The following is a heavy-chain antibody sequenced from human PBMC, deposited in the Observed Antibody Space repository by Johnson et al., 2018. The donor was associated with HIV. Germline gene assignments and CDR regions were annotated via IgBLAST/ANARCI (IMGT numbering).Heavy chain of an antibody. J-gene: IGHJ3*02. Sequence: QVQLVESGGGLVQPGGSLRLSCAASGFTFSSYAMSWVRQAPGKGLEWVAVITFEGSDKYYADSVKGRFTISRDNSKNTLYLQMNSLRAEDTAVYYCARAGVVFSTASHDAFDIWGQGTMVTVSS. D-gene: IGHD2-21*01. CDR2: ITFEGSDK. V-gene: IGHV3-30*04. CDR1: GFTFSSYA. CDR3: ARAGVVFSTASHDAFDI.